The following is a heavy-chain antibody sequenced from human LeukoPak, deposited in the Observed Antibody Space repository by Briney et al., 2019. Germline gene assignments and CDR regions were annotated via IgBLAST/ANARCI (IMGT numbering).Heavy chain of an antibody. CDR1: GFTFSSYN. V-gene: IGHV3-48*01. J-gene: IGHJ5*02. D-gene: IGHD4/OR15-4a*01. CDR2: ISSSTTI. Sequence: GGPLRLSCTASGFTFSSYNMNWVRQAPGKGLEWVSYISSSTTIYYADSVKGRFTVSRDDAKNSLYLQMNSLRAEDTAVYYCARDRGAEDWFDPWGQGTLVTVSS. CDR3: ARDRGAEDWFDP.